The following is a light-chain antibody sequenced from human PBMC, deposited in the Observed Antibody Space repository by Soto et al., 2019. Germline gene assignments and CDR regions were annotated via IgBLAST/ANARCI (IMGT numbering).Light chain of an antibody. J-gene: IGLJ2*01. CDR2: QDN. CDR1: KLGDKY. V-gene: IGLV3-1*01. CDR3: QAWDSSTAVV. Sequence: SYELTQPPSMSVSPGQTASITCSGDKLGDKYACWYQQKPGQSPVLVIYQDNKRPSGIPERFSGSNSGNTATLTISGTQAMDEADYSCQAWDSSTAVVFGGGTKLTVL.